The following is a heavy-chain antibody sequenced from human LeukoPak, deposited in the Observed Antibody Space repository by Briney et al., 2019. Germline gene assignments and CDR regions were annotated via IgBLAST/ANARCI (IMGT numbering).Heavy chain of an antibody. V-gene: IGHV4-38-2*01. CDR3: ARLSYGSGSYYNGNFDY. D-gene: IGHD3-10*01. CDR1: GYSISSGYY. CDR2: VYQSGTT. J-gene: IGHJ4*02. Sequence: SETLSLTCAVSGYSISSGYYWGWIRQPPGKGLEYVGSVYQSGTTYYNPSLKSRVTISVDTSKNQFSLKLSSVTAADTAVYYCARLSYGSGSYYNGNFDYWGQGTLVTVSS.